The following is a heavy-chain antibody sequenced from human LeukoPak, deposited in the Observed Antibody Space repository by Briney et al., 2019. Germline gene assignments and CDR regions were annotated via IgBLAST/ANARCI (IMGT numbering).Heavy chain of an antibody. CDR1: GYTFNNYG. CDR2: VSSYNGDT. J-gene: IGHJ6*03. D-gene: IGHD3-22*01. Sequence: ASVKVSYKASGYTFNNYGISWVRQAPGQGLEWMGWVSSYNGDTNYAQKFQRRVTMTIDTSTSTAYMELRSLRSDDTAVYYCAREPTTYYYDSSGYYPYYYYYMDVWGKGTTVTVSS. CDR3: AREPTTYYYDSSGYYPYYYYYMDV. V-gene: IGHV1-18*01.